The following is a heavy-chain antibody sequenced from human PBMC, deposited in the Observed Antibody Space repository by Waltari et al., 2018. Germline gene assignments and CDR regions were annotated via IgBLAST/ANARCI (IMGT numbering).Heavy chain of an antibody. Sequence: QVQLQQWGAGLLKPSETLSLTCAVYGGSFSGYYWSWIRQPPGKGLEWIGEINHSGSTNYNPSLKSRVTISVDTSKNQFSLKLSSVTAADTAVYYCARHWGLYDVWSGYSYWFDPWGQGTLVTVSS. D-gene: IGHD3-3*01. V-gene: IGHV4-34*01. CDR3: ARHWGLYDVWSGYSYWFDP. CDR1: GGSFSGYY. J-gene: IGHJ5*02. CDR2: INHSGST.